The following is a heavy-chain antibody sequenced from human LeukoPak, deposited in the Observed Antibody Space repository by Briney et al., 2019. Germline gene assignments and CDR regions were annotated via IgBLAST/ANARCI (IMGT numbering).Heavy chain of an antibody. CDR1: GFSFSAYA. CDR2: IRYDGINK. Sequence: GGSLRLSCAASGFSFSAYAMYWVRQAPGKGPEWVALIRYDGINKYYGDSVKGRFTISRDNSKNMLYLQMNSLRAEDTAVYYCVKTGSGWYGDYWGQGTLVTVSS. J-gene: IGHJ4*02. V-gene: IGHV3-30*02. D-gene: IGHD6-13*01. CDR3: VKTGSGWYGDY.